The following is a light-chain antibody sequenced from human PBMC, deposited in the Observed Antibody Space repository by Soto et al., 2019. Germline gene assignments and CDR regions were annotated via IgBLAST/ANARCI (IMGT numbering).Light chain of an antibody. J-gene: IGKJ2*01. CDR1: QPINTY. Sequence: EVLLTQSPATLSFTPGESATLSCRASQPINTYLDWYQQKSGQSPRLLIYDASNRAADIPARFSASGFGTDFTLTISSLKPEDFGTYYCHHRSNWPPEDTFGQGTKLDI. V-gene: IGKV3-11*01. CDR2: DAS. CDR3: HHRSNWPPEDT.